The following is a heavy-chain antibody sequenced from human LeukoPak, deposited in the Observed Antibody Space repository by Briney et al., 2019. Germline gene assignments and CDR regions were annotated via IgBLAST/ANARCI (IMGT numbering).Heavy chain of an antibody. Sequence: PGGSLRLSCAASGFNFSTYSMNWVRQAPGKGLEWVSYISGSSTTIYYADSVKGRFTISRDNAKKSLNLQMNSLRADDTAVYYCAREGRESQGFDYWGQGTPVTVSS. CDR3: AREGRESQGFDY. D-gene: IGHD3-10*01. V-gene: IGHV3-48*04. CDR1: GFNFSTYS. CDR2: ISGSSTTI. J-gene: IGHJ4*02.